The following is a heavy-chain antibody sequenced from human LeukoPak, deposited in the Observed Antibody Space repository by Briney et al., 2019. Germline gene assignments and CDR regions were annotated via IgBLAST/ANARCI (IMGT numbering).Heavy chain of an antibody. J-gene: IGHJ4*02. D-gene: IGHD3-10*01. CDR1: GGSISSSSYY. V-gene: IGHV4-39*07. Sequence: PSETLSLTCTVSGGSISSSSYYWGWIRQPPGKGLEWIGSIYYSGSTYYNPSLKSRVTISVGTSKNQFSLKLSSVTAADTAVYYCARDLGRNNYYGSGSPFGYWGQGTLVTVSS. CDR2: IYYSGST. CDR3: ARDLGRNNYYGSGSPFGY.